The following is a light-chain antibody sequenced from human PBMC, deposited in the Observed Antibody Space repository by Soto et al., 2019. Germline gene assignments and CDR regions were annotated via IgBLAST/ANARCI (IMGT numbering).Light chain of an antibody. CDR1: TSDIGAYNY. CDR3: SSHGGSNAFYV. V-gene: IGLV2-8*01. Sequence: LTQPPSASGSPGQSVTISCSGTTSDIGAYNYVSWYQRQHPGKPPKLIIFEVSQRPSGVPDRFSGSKSGNTAYLTVSGLQAEDEADYYCSSHGGSNAFYVFGTGTKVTVL. J-gene: IGLJ1*01. CDR2: EVS.